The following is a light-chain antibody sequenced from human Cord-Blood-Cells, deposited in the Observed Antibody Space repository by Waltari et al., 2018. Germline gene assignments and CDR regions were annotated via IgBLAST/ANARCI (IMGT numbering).Light chain of an antibody. V-gene: IGLV1-47*01. J-gene: IGLJ2*01. Sequence: QSVLTQPPSASGTPGQRVTISCSGSSSNIGSNYVYWYQQLPGTAPKLLIYRNNQRASGGPDRFSGSKSGTSASLAISGLRSEDEADYYCAAWDDSLSAHVVFGGGTKLTVL. CDR3: AAWDDSLSAHVV. CDR2: RNN. CDR1: SSNIGSNY.